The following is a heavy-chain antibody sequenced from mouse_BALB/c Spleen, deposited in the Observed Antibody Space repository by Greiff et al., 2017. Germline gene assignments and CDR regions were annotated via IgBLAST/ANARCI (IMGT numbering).Heavy chain of an antibody. CDR2: INSNGGST. J-gene: IGHJ4*01. CDR1: GFTFSSYY. Sequence: EVMLVESGGGLVKLGGSLKLSCAASGFTFSSYYMSWVRQTPEKRLELVAAINSNGGSTYYPDTVKGRFTISRDNAKNTLYLQMSSLKSEDTALYYCARHGDSSGYVYAMDYWGQGTSVTVSS. V-gene: IGHV5-6-2*01. D-gene: IGHD3-2*01. CDR3: ARHGDSSGYVYAMDY.